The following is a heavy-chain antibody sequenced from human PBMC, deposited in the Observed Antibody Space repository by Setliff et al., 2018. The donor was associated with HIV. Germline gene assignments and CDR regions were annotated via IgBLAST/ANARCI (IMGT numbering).Heavy chain of an antibody. CDR2: MNPNSGNT. CDR3: ARTWGAGVTGYWFEP. D-gene: IGHD3-9*01. CDR1: GYTFTRFD. Sequence: ASVKVSCKASGYTFTRFDINWVRQATGQGLEWMGWMNPNSGNTGFAQKFQGRVTMTRNTSISTAYMELRSLRSEDTAVYFCARTWGAGVTGYWFEPWGQGTRVTVSS. V-gene: IGHV1-8*01. J-gene: IGHJ5*02.